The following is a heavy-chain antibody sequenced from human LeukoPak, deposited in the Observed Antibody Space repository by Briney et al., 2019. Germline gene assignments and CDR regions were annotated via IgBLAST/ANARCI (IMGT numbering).Heavy chain of an antibody. Sequence: SETLSLTCTVSGGSLSDYSWSWLRQPPGKGLEWIGYWSYSGTTKSNPSLTSRVTMSMDMSRSQFSLKLSSVTAADTAVYYCARHQSSGNYYNPNDYWGQGTLVTVSS. CDR3: ARHQSSGNYYNPNDY. J-gene: IGHJ4*02. CDR1: GGSLSDYS. D-gene: IGHD3-10*01. CDR2: WSYSGTT. V-gene: IGHV4-59*01.